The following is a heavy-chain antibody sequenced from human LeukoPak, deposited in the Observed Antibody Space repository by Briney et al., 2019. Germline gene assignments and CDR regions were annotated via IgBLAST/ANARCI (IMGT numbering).Heavy chain of an antibody. D-gene: IGHD3-10*01. CDR3: AKKLHFGSGSYLYYFAY. CDR1: GFTFSTYA. V-gene: IGHV3-33*03. J-gene: IGHJ4*02. CDR2: MWSDGSCT. Sequence: GGSLRLSCVASGFTFSTYAMHWVRQAPGKGLEWVSGMWSDGSCTFHGDSVKGPFTISIDKAKSTLDLQRSSPRAEDAAVYYCAKKLHFGSGSYLYYFAYWGQGILVTVSS.